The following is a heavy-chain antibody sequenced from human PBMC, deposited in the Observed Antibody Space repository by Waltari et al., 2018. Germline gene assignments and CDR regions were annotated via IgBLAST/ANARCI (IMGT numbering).Heavy chain of an antibody. Sequence: EVQLLESGGGLVQPGGSLGLSCAASGFTFSSYAMSWVRQAPGKGLEWVSAISGSGGSTYYADSVKGRFTISRDNSKNTLYLQMNSLRAEDTAVYYCAKDWAGRQWLARCFDYWGQGTLVTVSS. CDR1: GFTFSSYA. CDR2: ISGSGGST. D-gene: IGHD6-19*01. J-gene: IGHJ4*02. V-gene: IGHV3-23*01. CDR3: AKDWAGRQWLARCFDY.